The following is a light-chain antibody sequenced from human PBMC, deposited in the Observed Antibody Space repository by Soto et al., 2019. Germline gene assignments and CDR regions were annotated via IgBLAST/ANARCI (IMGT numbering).Light chain of an antibody. J-gene: IGKJ1*01. CDR2: GAS. Sequence: ERVMTQSPATLSVSPGERATLSCRASQSISSNLAWYQQKPGQAPRLLIYGASTRATGIPARFSGSGSGTEFTLTISSLQSEDSAIYYCQQYFEWPPMTFGQGTKVEI. V-gene: IGKV3-15*01. CDR1: QSISSN. CDR3: QQYFEWPPMT.